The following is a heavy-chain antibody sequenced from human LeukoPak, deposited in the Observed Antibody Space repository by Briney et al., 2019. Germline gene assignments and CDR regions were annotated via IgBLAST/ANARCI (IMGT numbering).Heavy chain of an antibody. J-gene: IGHJ6*04. V-gene: IGHV4-4*07. CDR3: ARAYYGSGKAAMDV. Sequence: PSETLSLTCTVAIGSISRYYWSWIRQPPGKGLEWIGRIYTSGSTNYNPSLKSRVTMSVDTSKNQFSLKLSSVTAADTAVYYCARAYYGSGKAAMDVWGKGTTVTVSS. CDR1: IGSISRYY. CDR2: IYTSGST. D-gene: IGHD3-10*01.